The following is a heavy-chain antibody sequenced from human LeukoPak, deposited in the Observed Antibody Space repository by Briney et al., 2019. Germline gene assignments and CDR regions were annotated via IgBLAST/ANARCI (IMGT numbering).Heavy chain of an antibody. D-gene: IGHD5-18*01. CDR2: IRSEAYRGTT. J-gene: IGHJ6*02. Sequence: GGSLRLSCTGSGFSFGDHAMSWVRQAPGKGLEWVGFIRSEAYRGTTEYAASVNGRFTISRDDSKSIAYLHMNSLKSEDTAVYYCTRGPIQLWLYSGVDVWGQGTTVVVSS. CDR3: TRGPIQLWLYSGVDV. CDR1: GFSFGDHA. V-gene: IGHV3-49*04.